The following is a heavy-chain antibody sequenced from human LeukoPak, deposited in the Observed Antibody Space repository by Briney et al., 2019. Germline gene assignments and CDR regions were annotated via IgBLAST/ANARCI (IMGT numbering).Heavy chain of an antibody. J-gene: IGHJ4*02. CDR1: GFTFSDYY. D-gene: IGHD6-6*01. CDR2: ISSSSSYT. CDR3: ARGEGYSSSPRPLRLDY. V-gene: IGHV3-11*06. Sequence: GGSLRLSCAASGFTFSDYYMSWIRQAPGKGLEWVSYISSSSSYTNYADSVKGRFTISRDNAKNSLYLQMNSLRAEDTAVYYCARGEGYSSSPRPLRLDYWGQGTLVTVSS.